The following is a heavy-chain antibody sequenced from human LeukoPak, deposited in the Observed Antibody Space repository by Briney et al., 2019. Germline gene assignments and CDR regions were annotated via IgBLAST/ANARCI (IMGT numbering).Heavy chain of an antibody. V-gene: IGHV3-23*01. D-gene: IGHD6-19*01. J-gene: IGHJ6*02. CDR3: ARGYSSGWYVGYYYYGMDV. CDR2: ISGSGGST. CDR1: GFTFSSYA. Sequence: GGSLRLSCAASGFTFSSYAMSWVRQAPGKGLEWVSAISGSGGSTYYADSVKGRFTISRDNSKNTLYLQMNSLRAEDTAVYYCARGYSSGWYVGYYYYGMDVWGQGTTVTVSS.